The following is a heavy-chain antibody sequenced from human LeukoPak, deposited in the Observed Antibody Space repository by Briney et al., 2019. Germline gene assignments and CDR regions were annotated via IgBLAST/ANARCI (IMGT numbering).Heavy chain of an antibody. V-gene: IGHV3-49*04. CDR1: GFTFGDYA. CDR2: IRSKDYGGTT. D-gene: IGHD3-16*01. Sequence: GGSLRLSCTASGFTFGDYAMSWVRQAPGKGLEWVGFIRSKDYGGTTEYAPSVKGRFTISRDDSKSIAYLQMNSLKTEDTAVYYCTREGRGSDAFDYWGQGTLVSVSS. J-gene: IGHJ4*02. CDR3: TREGRGSDAFDY.